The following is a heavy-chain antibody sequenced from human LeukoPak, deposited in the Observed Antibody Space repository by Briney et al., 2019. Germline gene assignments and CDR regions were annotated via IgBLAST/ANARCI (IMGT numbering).Heavy chain of an antibody. CDR2: ISSSSSYT. CDR3: ARDWGYCNGGSCFLFDS. V-gene: IGHV3-21*05. Sequence: KPGGSLRLSCAASGFTFSSYAMGWVRQAPGKGLEWVAYISSSSSYTDYADSVKGRFTISRDNVKNSLYLQMNSLRAEDTAVYYCARDWGYCNGGSCFLFDSWGQGTLVTVSS. D-gene: IGHD2-15*01. CDR1: GFTFSSYA. J-gene: IGHJ4*02.